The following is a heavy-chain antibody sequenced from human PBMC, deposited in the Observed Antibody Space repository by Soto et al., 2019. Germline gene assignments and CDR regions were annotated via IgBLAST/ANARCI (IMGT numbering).Heavy chain of an antibody. D-gene: IGHD6-13*01. CDR2: VNPDGSDT. CDR1: GFTFSSYW. J-gene: IGHJ4*02. V-gene: IGHV3-74*01. Sequence: EVQLVESGGGLVQPGGSLRLSCAASGFTFSSYWMHWVRQAPGKGLVWVSRVNPDGSDTSYADSVKGRFTISRDNAKNTLYLQMNSLRAEETAVYYRARVAVGSYYFDYWGQGTLLTVSS. CDR3: ARVAVGSYYFDY.